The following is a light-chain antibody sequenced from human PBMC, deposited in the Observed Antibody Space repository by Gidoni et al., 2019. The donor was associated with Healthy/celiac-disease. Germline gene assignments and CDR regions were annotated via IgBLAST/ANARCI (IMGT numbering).Light chain of an antibody. CDR1: QDIRNY. J-gene: IGKJ5*01. V-gene: IGKV1-33*01. CDR3: QQYGNLPLT. CDR2: DAS. Sequence: DIQMTQSPSSLSASVGDRVTITCQASQDIRNYLNWYQQKPGKAPKLMIYDASNLETGVPSRFSGSGSGTDFTFTSSSLQPEDMATYYCQQYGNLPLTFGQGTRLEIK.